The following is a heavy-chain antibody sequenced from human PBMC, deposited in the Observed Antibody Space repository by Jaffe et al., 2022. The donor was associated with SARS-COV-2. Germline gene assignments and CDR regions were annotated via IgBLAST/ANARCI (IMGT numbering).Heavy chain of an antibody. D-gene: IGHD6-13*01. Sequence: QVQLVESGGGVVQPGRSLRLSCAASGFTFSSYGMHWVRQAPGKGLEWVAVISYDGSNKYYADSVKGRFTISRDNSKNTLYLQMNSLRAEDTAVYYCAKTAAAGPGPGFDYWGQGTLVTVSS. J-gene: IGHJ4*02. V-gene: IGHV3-30*18. CDR3: AKTAAAGPGPGFDY. CDR2: ISYDGSNK. CDR1: GFTFSSYG.